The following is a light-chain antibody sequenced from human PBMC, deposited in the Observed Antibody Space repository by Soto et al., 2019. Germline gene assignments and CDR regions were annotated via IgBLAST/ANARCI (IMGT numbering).Light chain of an antibody. J-gene: IGKJ4*01. CDR3: LQRSNWPPLLS. V-gene: IGKV3-11*01. CDR1: QSVTTY. Sequence: EIVLTQSPATLSLSPGERATLSCRASQSVTTYLAWYQQKPGQAPRLLIYDASSRATGIPARFSGSGSGTDFTLTISSLEPEDFAVYYCLQRSNWPPLLSFGGGTKVEI. CDR2: DAS.